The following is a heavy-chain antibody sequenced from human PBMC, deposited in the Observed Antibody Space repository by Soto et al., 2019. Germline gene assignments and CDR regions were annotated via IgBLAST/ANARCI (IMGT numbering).Heavy chain of an antibody. Sequence: SETLSLTCTVSGGSISSGGYCWSWIRQHPGKGLEWIGYIYYSGSTYYNPSLKSRATISVDTSKNQFSLKLSSVTAADTAVYYCARGRGAAADYFDFWGQGTLVTVSS. CDR1: GGSISSGGYC. CDR3: ARGRGAAADYFDF. V-gene: IGHV4-31*03. J-gene: IGHJ4*02. D-gene: IGHD6-13*01. CDR2: IYYSGST.